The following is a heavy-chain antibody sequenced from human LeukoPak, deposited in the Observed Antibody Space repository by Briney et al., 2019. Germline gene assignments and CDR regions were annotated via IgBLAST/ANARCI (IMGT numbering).Heavy chain of an antibody. J-gene: IGHJ3*02. Sequence: SETLSLTCPVVGGSISSHYWSWIRQPQGKGLEWIGYISYIGSTNYNPSLKSRVTISVDTSKIQFSLKLGSVTAADAAVYFCARDPTMVTKGLGIWGQGTMVTVSS. CDR1: GGSISSHY. D-gene: IGHD4-17*01. CDR3: ARDPTMVTKGLGI. V-gene: IGHV4-59*11. CDR2: ISYIGST.